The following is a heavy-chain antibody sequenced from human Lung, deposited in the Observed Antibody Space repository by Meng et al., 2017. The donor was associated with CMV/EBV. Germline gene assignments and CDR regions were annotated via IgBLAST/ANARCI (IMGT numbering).Heavy chain of an antibody. CDR1: GFTFGDYA. Sequence: GGSLRLXCAASGFTFGDYAMNWVRQAPGKGLEWVTVISYNGDDKYYADSVKGRFTVTRDNSKNTLYLQMNSQRPEDTAVDYYSRGGACSEAGAFRGSFDYXGQGXLVTVSS. CDR2: ISYNGDDK. D-gene: IGHD3-10*02. V-gene: IGHV3-30-3*01. CDR3: SRGGACSEAGAFRGSFDY. J-gene: IGHJ4*02.